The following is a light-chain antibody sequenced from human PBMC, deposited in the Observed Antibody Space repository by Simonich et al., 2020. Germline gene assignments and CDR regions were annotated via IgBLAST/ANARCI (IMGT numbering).Light chain of an antibody. J-gene: IGKJ5*01. CDR2: DES. CDR3: QQYDNLPIT. CDR1: QYISNY. Sequence: DIQMTQSPSSLSASVGDRVTINCQTNQYISNYLNWYQQKPGKAPKLLIYDESNLETGVPSRFSGSGSGTDFTFTISSLQPEDIATYYCQQYDNLPITFGQGTRLEIK. V-gene: IGKV1-33*01.